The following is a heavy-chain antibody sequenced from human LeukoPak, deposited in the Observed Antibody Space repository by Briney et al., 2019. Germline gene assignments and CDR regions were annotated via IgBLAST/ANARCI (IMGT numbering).Heavy chain of an antibody. CDR3: ARDLSRRSIAINWFDP. J-gene: IGHJ5*02. V-gene: IGHV3-48*03. CDR2: ISSSGSTI. CDR1: GFTFSSYE. D-gene: IGHD6-6*01. Sequence: GGSLRLSCAASGFTFSSYEMNWVRQAPGKGLEWVSYISSSGSTIYYADSVKGRFTISRDNAKNSLYLQINSLRAEDTAVYYCARDLSRRSIAINWFDPWGQGTLVTVSS.